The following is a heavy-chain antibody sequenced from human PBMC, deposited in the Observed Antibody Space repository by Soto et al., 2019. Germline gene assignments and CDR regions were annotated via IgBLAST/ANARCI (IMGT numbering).Heavy chain of an antibody. J-gene: IGHJ5*02. CDR2: IYWNDDK. CDR1: GFSFNTTGVG. D-gene: IGHD6-6*01. V-gene: IGHV2-5*01. Sequence: QITLKESGPTLVKPTQTLTLTCTFSGFSFNTTGVGVAWIRQPPGKALEWLALIYWNDDKRYSSSLKTRLFITKDTSKKQVVLTATDMDPVDTATYYCAHLKGLISGRHLGSWGQGALVTVSS. CDR3: AHLKGLISGRHLGS.